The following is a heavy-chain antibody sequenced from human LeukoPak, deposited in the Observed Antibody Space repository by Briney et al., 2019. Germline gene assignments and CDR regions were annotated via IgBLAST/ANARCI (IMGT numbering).Heavy chain of an antibody. Sequence: ASVKVSCKASGYTFTNYDINWVRQATGQGLEWMGWMNPNSGNTGYAQKFQGRVTMTRNTSISTAYMELSSLRSEDTAVYYCAITYYYGSGSYGDAFDIWGQGTMVTVSS. CDR2: MNPNSGNT. CDR3: AITYYYGSGSYGDAFDI. V-gene: IGHV1-8*01. CDR1: GYTFTNYD. J-gene: IGHJ3*02. D-gene: IGHD3-10*01.